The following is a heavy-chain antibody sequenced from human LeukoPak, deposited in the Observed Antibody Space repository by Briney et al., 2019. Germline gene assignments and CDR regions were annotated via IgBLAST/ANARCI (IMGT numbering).Heavy chain of an antibody. V-gene: IGHV3-48*01. CDR1: GLTFSYYS. J-gene: IGHJ4*02. D-gene: IGHD5-12*01. CDR3: AKGGYSRIAGTFDS. Sequence: QTGGSLRLSCTASGLTFSYYSMNWVRQAPGKGLEWVSYISGSSSTISYTDSVKGRFTISRDNSKNTLYLQMDSLRAEDTAVYYCAKGGYSRIAGTFDSWGQGTLVTVSS. CDR2: ISGSSSTI.